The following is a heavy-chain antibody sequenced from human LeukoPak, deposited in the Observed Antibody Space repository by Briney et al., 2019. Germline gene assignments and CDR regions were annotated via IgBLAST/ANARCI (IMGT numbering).Heavy chain of an antibody. Sequence: PGGSLRLSCAASGLTFSSYGMHWVRQAPGKGLEWVAVISYDGSNKYYADSVKGRFTISRDNSKNTLYLQMNSLRTEDTAVYYCAKDKSPVTIGWPLFDIWGQGTMVTVSS. CDR2: ISYDGSNK. D-gene: IGHD5-24*01. CDR3: AKDKSPVTIGWPLFDI. V-gene: IGHV3-30*18. J-gene: IGHJ3*02. CDR1: GLTFSSYG.